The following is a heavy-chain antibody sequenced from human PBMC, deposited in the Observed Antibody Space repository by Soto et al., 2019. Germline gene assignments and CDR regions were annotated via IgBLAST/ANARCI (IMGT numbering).Heavy chain of an antibody. J-gene: IGHJ6*02. CDR2: ISYSGST. V-gene: IGHV4-59*01. Sequence: SETLSLTCTVSGGSLNTYYWSWVRQPPGKGLEWIGYISYSGSTSYNPSLKNRLTISLHASRNQFSLNLRSVTAADTAIYYCARGTRATQYYYYYYGMDIWGQGTTVTVSS. CDR1: GGSLNTYY. CDR3: ARGTRATQYYYYYYGMDI. D-gene: IGHD2-2*01.